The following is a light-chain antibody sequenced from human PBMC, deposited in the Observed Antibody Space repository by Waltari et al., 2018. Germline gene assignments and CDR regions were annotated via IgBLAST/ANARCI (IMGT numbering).Light chain of an antibody. Sequence: QSALTQPASVSGSPGQSITISCTGTSSDVGGYNYVSWYQQHPGKAPKLIIYEVSHPSAGFSNRFSGSKSANTASLTISGLQAEDEADYYCSSYTSSSTYVFGTGTKVTVL. V-gene: IGLV2-14*01. CDR2: EVS. CDR3: SSYTSSSTYV. CDR1: SSDVGGYNY. J-gene: IGLJ1*01.